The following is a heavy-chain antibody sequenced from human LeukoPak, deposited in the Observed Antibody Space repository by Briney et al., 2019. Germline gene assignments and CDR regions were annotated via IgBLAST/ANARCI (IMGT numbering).Heavy chain of an antibody. CDR1: GYTFADYF. D-gene: IGHD1-26*01. CDR2: INANSGGT. CDR3: ARDVSSTPNWEFDY. J-gene: IGHJ4*02. V-gene: IGHV1-2*06. Sequence: ASVKVSCKTSGYTFADYFIHWVRQAPGQGLEYMGRINANSGGTEYQQKFQGRVTKTRDMSISTAYVEINWLISDDTAIYYCARDVSSTPNWEFDYWGQGTTVTVSS.